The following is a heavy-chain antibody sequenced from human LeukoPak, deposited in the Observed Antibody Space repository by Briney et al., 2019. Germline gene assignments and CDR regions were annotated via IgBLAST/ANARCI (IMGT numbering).Heavy chain of an antibody. J-gene: IGHJ3*02. Sequence: SETLSLTCTVSGGSISSYYWSWIRQPPGKGLEWIGYIYYSGSTNYNPSLKSRVTISIDTSKNQFSLKLRFVTAADTAVYYCASGEYSTSLGAFDIWGQGTLVTVAS. CDR3: ASGEYSTSLGAFDI. V-gene: IGHV4-59*01. CDR2: IYYSGST. D-gene: IGHD6-6*01. CDR1: GGSISSYY.